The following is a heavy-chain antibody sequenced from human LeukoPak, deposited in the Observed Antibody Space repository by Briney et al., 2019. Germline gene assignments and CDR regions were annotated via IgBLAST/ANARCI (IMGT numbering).Heavy chain of an antibody. CDR3: AKDRDGRGGFLEY. V-gene: IGHV3-23*01. J-gene: IGHJ4*02. CDR1: GFTFSNFA. D-gene: IGHD3-3*01. Sequence: PGGSLRLSCAASGFTFSNFAMSWVRQAPGKGLEWVSGISGSGGSANYADSVKGRFTISRDNSKNTVYLQMNSLRAEDTAVYYCAKDRDGRGGFLEYWGQGTLVTVSS. CDR2: ISGSGGSA.